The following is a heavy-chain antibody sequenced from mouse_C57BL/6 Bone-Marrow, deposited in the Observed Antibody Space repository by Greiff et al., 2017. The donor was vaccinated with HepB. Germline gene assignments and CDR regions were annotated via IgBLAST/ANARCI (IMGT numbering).Heavy chain of an antibody. CDR3: ARGYYYGSSFWYFDV. Sequence: QVQLKESGAELVKPGASVKMSCKASGYTFTSYWITWVKQRPGQGLEWIGDIYPGSGSTNYNEKFKSKATLTVDTSSSTAYMQLSSLTSEDSAVYYCARGYYYGSSFWYFDVWGTGTTVTVSS. V-gene: IGHV1-55*01. CDR1: GYTFTSYW. D-gene: IGHD1-1*01. CDR2: IYPGSGST. J-gene: IGHJ1*03.